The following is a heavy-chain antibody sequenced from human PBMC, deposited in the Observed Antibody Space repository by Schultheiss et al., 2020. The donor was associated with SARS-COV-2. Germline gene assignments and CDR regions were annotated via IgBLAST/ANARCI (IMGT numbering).Heavy chain of an antibody. J-gene: IGHJ6*02. CDR2: ISGSGGST. V-gene: IGHV3-23*01. Sequence: GESLKISCAASGFTFSSYAMSWVRQAPGKGLEWVSAISGSGGSTYYADSVKGRFTISRDNAKNSLYLQMNSLRAEDTAVYYCARDGGGNLYYYYYGMDVWGQGTTVTVSS. CDR3: ARDGGGNLYYYYYGMDV. D-gene: IGHD4-23*01. CDR1: GFTFSSYA.